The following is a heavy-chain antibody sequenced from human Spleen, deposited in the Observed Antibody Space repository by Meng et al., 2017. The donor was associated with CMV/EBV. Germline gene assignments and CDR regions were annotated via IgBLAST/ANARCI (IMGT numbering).Heavy chain of an antibody. J-gene: IGHJ4*02. CDR3: AREGISQSVDY. V-gene: IGHV1-18*01. Sequence: CKASGYTFTSYDINWVRQAPGQGLEWMGWINIYNGNTKYAQKFQGRVTLTTDTSTSTAYMELKSLRSDDTAVYYCAREGISQSVDYWGQGTQVTVSS. CDR1: GYTFTSYD. CDR2: INIYNGNT.